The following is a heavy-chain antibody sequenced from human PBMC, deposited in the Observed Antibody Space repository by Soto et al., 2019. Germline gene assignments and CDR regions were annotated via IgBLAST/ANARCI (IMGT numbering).Heavy chain of an antibody. Sequence: PXXSLRLSCAASGFTFSSYAMSWVRQAPGKGLEWVSAISGSGGSTYYADSVKGRFTISRDNSKNTLYLQMNSLRAEDTAVYYCAKVNSYTYDSGGFDYWGQGTLVTVSS. CDR2: ISGSGGST. J-gene: IGHJ4*02. D-gene: IGHD3-22*01. CDR3: AKVNSYTYDSGGFDY. CDR1: GFTFSSYA. V-gene: IGHV3-23*01.